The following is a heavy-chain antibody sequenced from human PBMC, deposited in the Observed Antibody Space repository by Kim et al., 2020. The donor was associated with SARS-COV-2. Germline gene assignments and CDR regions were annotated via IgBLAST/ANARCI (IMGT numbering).Heavy chain of an antibody. D-gene: IGHD3-22*01. CDR3: ARETTTLLLYYDISGYFYFDY. V-gene: IGHV6-1*01. Sequence: SQTLSLTCAISGDSVSSSSGTWNWIRQSPSRGLEWLGRTYYRSTWYNDYGVSVKGRITISPDTSENQFSLHLNSVTPEDTAVYYCARETTTLLLYYDISGYFYFDYWGQGTLVTVSS. J-gene: IGHJ4*02. CDR2: TYYRSTWYN. CDR1: GDSVSSSSGT.